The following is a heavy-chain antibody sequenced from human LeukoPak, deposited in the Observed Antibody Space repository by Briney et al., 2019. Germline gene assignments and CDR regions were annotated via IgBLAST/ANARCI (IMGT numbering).Heavy chain of an antibody. D-gene: IGHD6-19*01. CDR1: GGSISSGSYY. J-gene: IGHJ6*03. V-gene: IGHV4-61*02. CDR3: ACSGWYISVNYYYYMDV. CDR2: IYTSGTT. Sequence: SQTLSLTCTVSGGSISSGSYYWSWIRQPAGKGLEWIGRIYTSGTTNYNPSLKSRVTISVDTSKNQFSLKLSSVTAADTAVYYCACSGWYISVNYYYYMDVWGNGTTVTISS.